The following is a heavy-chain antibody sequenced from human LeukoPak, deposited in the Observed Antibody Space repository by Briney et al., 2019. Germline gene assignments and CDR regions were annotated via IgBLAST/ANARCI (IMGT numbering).Heavy chain of an antibody. CDR3: ARDVEMATSRFDY. V-gene: IGHV1-2*02. CDR1: GYTFTGYY. J-gene: IGHJ4*02. D-gene: IGHD5-12*01. CDR2: INPNSGGT. Sequence: ASVKVSCKASGYTFTGYYMRWVRQAPGQGLEWMGWINPNSGGTNYAQKFQGRVTMTRDTSISTAYMELSRLRSDDTAVFYCARDVEMATSRFDYWGQGTLVTVSS.